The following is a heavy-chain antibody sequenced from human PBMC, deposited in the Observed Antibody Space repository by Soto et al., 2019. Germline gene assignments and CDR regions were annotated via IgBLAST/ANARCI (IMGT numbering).Heavy chain of an antibody. J-gene: IGHJ4*02. V-gene: IGHV1-3*01. D-gene: IGHD1-26*01. Sequence: ASVKVSCKASGNTVPNYAIHWVRQAPGQRLEWMGWINGGNGNTYYSEHFQGRVTFTRDTSAGTATYYCARHGRGVGARPLDYWGQGTLVTVSS. CDR2: INGGNGNT. CDR3: Y. CDR1: GNTVPNYA.